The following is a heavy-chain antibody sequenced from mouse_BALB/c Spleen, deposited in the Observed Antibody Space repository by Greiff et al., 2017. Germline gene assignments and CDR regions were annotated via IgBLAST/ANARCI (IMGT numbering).Heavy chain of an antibody. CDR2: ISSGGSYT. Sequence: EVMLVESGGGLVKPGGSLKLSCAASGFTFSSYTMSWVRQTPEKRLEWVATISSGGSYTYYPDSVKGRFTISRDNAKNTLYLQMSSLKSEDTAMYYCTREDYDGAWFAYWGQGTLVTVSA. V-gene: IGHV5-6-4*01. J-gene: IGHJ3*01. CDR3: TREDYDGAWFAY. CDR1: GFTFSSYT. D-gene: IGHD2-4*01.